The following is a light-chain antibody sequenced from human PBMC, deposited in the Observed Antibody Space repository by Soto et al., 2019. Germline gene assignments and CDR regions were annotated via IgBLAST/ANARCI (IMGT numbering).Light chain of an antibody. CDR2: EVT. V-gene: IGLV2-8*01. CDR1: SSDVGGYNY. Sequence: QSALTHPPSAYGSPGQSVTISCTGSSSDVGGYNYVSWYQQHPGKAPKLMIYEVTKRPSGVPDRFSGSKSGNTASLTVSGLQAEDEADYYCSSYVGSNNLVFGGGTKLTVL. J-gene: IGLJ2*01. CDR3: SSYVGSNNLV.